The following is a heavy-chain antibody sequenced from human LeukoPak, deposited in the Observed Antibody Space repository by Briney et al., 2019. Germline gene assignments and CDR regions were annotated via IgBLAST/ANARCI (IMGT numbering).Heavy chain of an antibody. V-gene: IGHV4-61*02. CDR2: IYTSGST. J-gene: IGHJ4*02. CDR3: ARGGNNGGFDY. CDR1: GGSISSGSYY. D-gene: IGHD3-16*01. Sequence: PSQTLSLTCTVSGGSISSGSYYWSWIRQPAGKGLEWIGRIYTSGSTNYNPSLKSRVTISVDTSKNQFSLKLSSVTAADTAVYYCARGGNNGGFDYWGQGTLVTVSS.